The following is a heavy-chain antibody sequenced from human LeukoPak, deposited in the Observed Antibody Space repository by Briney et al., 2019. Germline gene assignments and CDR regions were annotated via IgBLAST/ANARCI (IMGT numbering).Heavy chain of an antibody. CDR1: GFTFSSYS. V-gene: IGHV3-21*01. CDR2: ISNSSSYV. CDR3: ARYGSGSYAY. D-gene: IGHD3-10*01. J-gene: IGHJ4*02. Sequence: GGSLRLSCAASGFTFSSYSMNWVRQAPGKGLEWVSSISNSSSYVYYADSVKGRFTIPRDNAKNSLYLQMNSLRAEDTAVYYCARYGSGSYAYWGQGTLVTVSS.